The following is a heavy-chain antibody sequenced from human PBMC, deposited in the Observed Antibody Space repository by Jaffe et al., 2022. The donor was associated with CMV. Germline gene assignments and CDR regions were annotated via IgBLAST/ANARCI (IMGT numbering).Heavy chain of an antibody. D-gene: IGHD6-13*01. Sequence: QVQLVQSGAEVKKPGSSVKVSCKASGGTFSSYAISWVRQAPGQGLEWMGGIIPIFGTANYAQKFQGRVTITADESTSTAYMELSSLRSEDTAVYYCARDRRIAAAPFGWFDPWGQGTLVTVSS. CDR1: GGTFSSYA. V-gene: IGHV1-69*01. CDR2: IIPIFGTA. CDR3: ARDRRIAAAPFGWFDP. J-gene: IGHJ5*02.